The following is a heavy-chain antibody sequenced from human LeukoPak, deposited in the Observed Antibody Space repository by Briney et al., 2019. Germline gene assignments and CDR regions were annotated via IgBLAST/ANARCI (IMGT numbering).Heavy chain of an antibody. CDR2: IKSKTDGGTT. CDR3: TTVGESSGFDPDY. Sequence: GGSLRLSCAASGFTFSHAWMIWVRQAPGKGLEWVGRIKSKTDGGTTDYAAPVKGRFTISRDDSKNTLYLQMNSLKTEDTAVYYCTTVGESSGFDPDYWGQGTLVTVSS. V-gene: IGHV3-15*01. D-gene: IGHD3-22*01. J-gene: IGHJ4*02. CDR1: GFTFSHAW.